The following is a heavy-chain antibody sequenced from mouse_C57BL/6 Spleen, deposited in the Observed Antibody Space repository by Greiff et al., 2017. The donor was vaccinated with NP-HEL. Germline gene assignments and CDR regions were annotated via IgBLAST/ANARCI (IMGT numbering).Heavy chain of an antibody. D-gene: IGHD2-10*01. CDR1: GFNIKDDY. V-gene: IGHV14-4*01. J-gene: IGHJ4*01. CDR3: TTTYYGLYYYAMDY. Sequence: EVQLQQSGAELVRPGASVKLSCTASGFNIKDDYMHWVKQRPEQGLEWIGWIDPENGDTEYASKFQGKATITADTSSNTAYLQLSSLTSEDTAVYYCTTTYYGLYYYAMDYWGQGTSVTVSS. CDR2: IDPENGDT.